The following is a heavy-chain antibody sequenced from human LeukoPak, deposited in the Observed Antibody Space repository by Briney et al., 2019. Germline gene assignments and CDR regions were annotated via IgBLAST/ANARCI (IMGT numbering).Heavy chain of an antibody. D-gene: IGHD2-15*01. V-gene: IGHV3-66*01. CDR2: IYSGGST. CDR1: GFTFSSYE. J-gene: IGHJ4*02. Sequence: GGSLRLSCAASGFTFSSYEMNWVRQAPGKGLDWVSLIYSGGSTYYADSVKGRFTISRDNSKNTVYLQMNSLRVEDTAVYYCARGCSGALCYLGYWGQGTLVTVSS. CDR3: ARGCSGALCYLGY.